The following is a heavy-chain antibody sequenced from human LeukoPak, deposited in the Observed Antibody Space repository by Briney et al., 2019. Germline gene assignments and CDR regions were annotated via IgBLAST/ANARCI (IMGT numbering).Heavy chain of an antibody. CDR3: ARDLLDNRYYLDY. D-gene: IGHD1-14*01. CDR1: GFTFSNYS. V-gene: IGHV3-48*01. J-gene: IGHJ4*02. CDR2: ISNSGSAI. Sequence: GGSLRLSCAASGFTFSNYSMNWVRQAPGKGLEWISYISNSGSAIYYAGSVKGRFTISRDTVKNSLYLQMNSLRAEDTAVYYCARDLLDNRYYLDYWGQGTLVTVSS.